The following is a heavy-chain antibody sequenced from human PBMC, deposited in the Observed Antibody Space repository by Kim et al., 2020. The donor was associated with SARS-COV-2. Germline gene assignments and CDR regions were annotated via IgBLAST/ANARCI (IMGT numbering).Heavy chain of an antibody. D-gene: IGHD3-3*02. V-gene: IGHV3-7*01. Sequence: GGDKYYVASVKGRLPISRDDAKNSLFLQMNSLRAEDTAVYYCTREAAGAFNFGWGQGTLVTVSS. CDR2: GGDK. J-gene: IGHJ4*02. CDR3: TREAAGAFNFG.